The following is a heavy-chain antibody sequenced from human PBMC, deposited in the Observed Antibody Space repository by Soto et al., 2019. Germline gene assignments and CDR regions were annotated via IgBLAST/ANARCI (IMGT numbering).Heavy chain of an antibody. CDR1: GFSLSTTGVG. D-gene: IGHD3-10*01. CDR3: AYAEFYGSGTYYNPYNWFDP. CDR2: IYWDDDK. J-gene: IGHJ5*02. Sequence: QITLKESGPTLAKPTQTLTLTCTFSGFSLSTTGVGVGWIRQPPGKPLEWLALIYWDDDKRYSPSLKSRLTIPKGTSKNQVVLTMTNMDPVDTATYYCAYAEFYGSGTYYNPYNWFDPWGQGTLVTVSS. V-gene: IGHV2-5*02.